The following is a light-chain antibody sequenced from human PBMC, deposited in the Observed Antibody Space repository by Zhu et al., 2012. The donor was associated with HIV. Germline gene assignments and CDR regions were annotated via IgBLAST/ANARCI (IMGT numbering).Light chain of an antibody. CDR1: QNISNK. CDR3: QQYGSSPWT. J-gene: IGKJ1*01. CDR2: TTS. V-gene: IGKV3-15*01. Sequence: EIVMTQSPATLSVSPGERATLSCRATQNISNKLVWYQQRAGQVPRLLIYTTSTRATGIPPRFSGSGSGTEFTLTISRLEPEDFAVYYCQQYGSSPWTFGPGTKV.